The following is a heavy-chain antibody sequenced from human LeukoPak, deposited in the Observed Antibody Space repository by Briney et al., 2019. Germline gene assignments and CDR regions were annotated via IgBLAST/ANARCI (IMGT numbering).Heavy chain of an antibody. CDR2: IISSTGSV. Sequence: PGGSLRLSCAASGFAFNTYSMNWVRQAPGEGLQWVSSIISSTGSVYYSDSVKGRFTISRDNAMNSLYLQMNSLRAEDTAIYYCARSLPYGTTWYGRSDFWGQGTLVTVSS. V-gene: IGHV3-21*04. CDR3: ARSLPYGTTWYGRSDF. D-gene: IGHD6-13*01. J-gene: IGHJ4*02. CDR1: GFAFNTYS.